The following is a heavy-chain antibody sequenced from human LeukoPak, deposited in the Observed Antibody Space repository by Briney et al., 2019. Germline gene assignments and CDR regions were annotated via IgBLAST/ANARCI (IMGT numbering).Heavy chain of an antibody. CDR2: IYYSGST. CDR1: GGSISSYY. CDR3: AREVYSNYVYYFDY. Sequence: PSETLSLTCTVSGGSISSYYWSWIRQPPGKGLEGIGYIYYSGSTNYNPSLKSRVTISVDTSKNQFSLKLSSVTAADTAVYYCAREVYSNYVYYFDYWGQGTLATVSS. D-gene: IGHD4-11*01. J-gene: IGHJ4*02. V-gene: IGHV4-59*01.